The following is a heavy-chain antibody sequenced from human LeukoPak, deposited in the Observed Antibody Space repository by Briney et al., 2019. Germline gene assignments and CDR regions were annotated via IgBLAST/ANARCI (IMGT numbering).Heavy chain of an antibody. V-gene: IGHV1-3*01. CDR2: INAANGNT. J-gene: IGHJ6*02. CDR3: ARDQAGSPFYDILTGGYYYYGMDV. Sequence: ASVKVSCKASGYTFSNYAIHWVRQAPGQRLEWMGWINAANGNTKYSQKLQGRFTITRDTSASTAYMELSSLRSDDTAVYYCARDQAGSPFYDILTGGYYYYGMDVWGQGTTVTVSS. CDR1: GYTFSNYA. D-gene: IGHD3-9*01.